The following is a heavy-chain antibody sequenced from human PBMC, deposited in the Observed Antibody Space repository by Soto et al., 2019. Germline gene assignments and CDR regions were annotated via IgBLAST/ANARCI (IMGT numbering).Heavy chain of an antibody. V-gene: IGHV3-53*04. Sequence: GGSLRLSCAASGFTVSSNYMSSVRQAPGKGLELASFIYSGGSTYYADSVKARFTISRHNSKNTLYLQMNSLRAEDTAVYYCARETHDYSNYEEQTYYYYYYMDVWGKGATVTVSS. J-gene: IGHJ6*03. D-gene: IGHD4-4*01. CDR2: IYSGGST. CDR1: GFTVSSNY. CDR3: ARETHDYSNYEEQTYYYYYYMDV.